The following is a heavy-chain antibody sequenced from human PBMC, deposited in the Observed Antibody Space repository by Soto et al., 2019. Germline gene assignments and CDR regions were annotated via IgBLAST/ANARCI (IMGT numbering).Heavy chain of an antibody. CDR3: ASITVDLYSPFDY. Sequence: QLQLQESGPGLVKPSETLSLTCTVSGGSITTSTYYWGWIRQPPGKGLEWLGSIYFGGSTYYNPSLKSRVTISVGTSKNQCSLKLSSVTAADTAVYYCASITVDLYSPFDYWGQGTLVTVSS. CDR2: IYFGGST. V-gene: IGHV4-39*01. D-gene: IGHD2-21*01. J-gene: IGHJ4*02. CDR1: GGSITTSTYY.